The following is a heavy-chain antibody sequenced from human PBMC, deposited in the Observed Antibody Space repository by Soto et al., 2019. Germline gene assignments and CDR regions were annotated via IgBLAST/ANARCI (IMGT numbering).Heavy chain of an antibody. V-gene: IGHV3-23*01. CDR1: RFSFVNYA. Sequence: EGSLRLSCAASRFSFVNYAMNWVRQAPGKGLEWVSGLSGSGTSTYYADSVKGRFTISRDNSRDTLFLQMNSLTADDTAVYYCAKATTNGGWFNPFDSWGQGALVTVSS. J-gene: IGHJ4*02. CDR3: AKATTNGGWFNPFDS. CDR2: LSGSGTST. D-gene: IGHD6-19*01.